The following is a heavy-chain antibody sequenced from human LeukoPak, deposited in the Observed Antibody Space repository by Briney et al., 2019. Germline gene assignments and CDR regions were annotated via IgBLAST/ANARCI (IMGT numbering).Heavy chain of an antibody. CDR3: ARDGTFGIVGANSVPRYYYYGMDV. D-gene: IGHD1-26*01. J-gene: IGHJ6*02. V-gene: IGHV1-46*01. CDR1: GYTFTSYY. CDR2: INPRGGST. Sequence: GASVKVSCKASGYTFTSYYIHWVRQAPGQGLEWMGIINPRGGSTSHAQKLQGRVTMTTDTSTSTAYMELRSLRSDDTAVYYCARDGTFGIVGANSVPRYYYYGMDVWGQGTTVTVSS.